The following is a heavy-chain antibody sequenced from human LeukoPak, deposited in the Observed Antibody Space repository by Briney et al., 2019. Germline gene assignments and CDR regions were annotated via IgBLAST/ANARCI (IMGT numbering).Heavy chain of an antibody. CDR3: ARDRLYYYDSSGYRPRDAFDI. V-gene: IGHV3-33*01. D-gene: IGHD3-22*01. Sequence: GRSLRLSCAASGFTFSSYGMHWVRQAPGKGLEWVAVIWYDGSNKYYADSVKGRFTISRDNSKNTLYLQMNSLRAEDTAVYYCARDRLYYYDSSGYRPRDAFDIWGQGTMVTVSS. CDR1: GFTFSSYG. J-gene: IGHJ3*02. CDR2: IWYDGSNK.